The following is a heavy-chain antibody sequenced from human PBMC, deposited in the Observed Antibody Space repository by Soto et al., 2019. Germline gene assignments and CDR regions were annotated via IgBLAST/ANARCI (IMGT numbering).Heavy chain of an antibody. CDR2: IIPIFGTA. Sequence: QVQLVQSGAEVKKPGSSVKVSCKASGGTFSSYAISWVRQAPGQGLEWMGGIIPIFGTANYAQKFQGRVTITADESTSTAYMELSSLRSEDTAMYYCASAPHCSSTSCPIPRMDVWGQGTTVTVSS. CDR3: ASAPHCSSTSCPIPRMDV. CDR1: GGTFSSYA. D-gene: IGHD2-2*01. V-gene: IGHV1-69*01. J-gene: IGHJ6*02.